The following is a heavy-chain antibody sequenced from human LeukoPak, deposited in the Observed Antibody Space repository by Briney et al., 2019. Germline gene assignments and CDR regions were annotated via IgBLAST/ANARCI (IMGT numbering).Heavy chain of an antibody. J-gene: IGHJ4*02. Sequence: SETLSLTRTLSGGSVSSGRYYCSWIRQPPGKGLEWIGYIYYSVSTNYNPSLKGRVTISVDTSKNQFSLQLSSVTAADTAVYYCARLDNGRGAFDYWGQGTLVTVSS. CDR2: IYYSVST. CDR1: GGSVSSGRYY. D-gene: IGHD1-26*01. CDR3: ARLDNGRGAFDY. V-gene: IGHV4-61*01.